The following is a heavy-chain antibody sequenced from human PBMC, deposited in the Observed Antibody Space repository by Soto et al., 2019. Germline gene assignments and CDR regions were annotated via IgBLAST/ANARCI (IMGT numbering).Heavy chain of an antibody. V-gene: IGHV3-23*01. D-gene: IGHD6-13*01. J-gene: IGHJ4*02. CDR2: ISGSGGTT. Sequence: EVQLLESGGGLVQPGGSLRLSCAAAGFTFSGYAMSWVRQAPGKGLEWVSTISGSGGTTSYAGSVKGRFTTSRDKSKNTPYLQMNSLRAEDTAVYYSATGGGSRWYAISAFDYWCQGTRVTVSS. CDR3: ATGGGSRWYAISAFDY. CDR1: GFTFSGYA.